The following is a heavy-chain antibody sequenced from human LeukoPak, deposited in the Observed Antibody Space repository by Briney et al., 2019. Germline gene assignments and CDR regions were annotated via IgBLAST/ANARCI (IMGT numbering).Heavy chain of an antibody. J-gene: IGHJ6*03. CDR1: GGSISSGSYY. CDR2: IYTSGST. D-gene: IGHD1-26*01. V-gene: IGHV4-61*02. CDR3: ARGADPDSGSSYRYYYYYYYMDV. Sequence: PSQTLSLTCTVSGGSISSGSYYWSWIRQPAGKGLEWIGRIYTSGSTNYNPSPKSRVTISVDTSKNQFSLKLSSVTAADTAVYYCARGADPDSGSSYRYYYYYYYMDVWGKGTTVTVSS.